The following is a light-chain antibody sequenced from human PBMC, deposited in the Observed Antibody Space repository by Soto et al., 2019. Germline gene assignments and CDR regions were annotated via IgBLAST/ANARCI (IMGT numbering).Light chain of an antibody. V-gene: IGKV3-11*01. Sequence: EIVLTQSPATLSLSPGERATLSCRASQSLDNYLAWYQHKPGQAPRLLIYDASTRATDIPARFSGSGSGTDFTLTISSLEPEDFAFYYCQQRGHWPSFGGGTKVEIK. J-gene: IGKJ4*01. CDR1: QSLDNY. CDR2: DAS. CDR3: QQRGHWPS.